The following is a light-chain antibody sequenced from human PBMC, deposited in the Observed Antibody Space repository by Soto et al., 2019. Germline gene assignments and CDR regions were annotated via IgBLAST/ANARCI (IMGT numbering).Light chain of an antibody. V-gene: IGKV3-20*01. Sequence: EIVLTQSPGTLSLSPGERATVSCRTSQSIDSKSLVWYQQRVGQAPRLLIYGTSSRGTGIPDRFSGSGSGTDFAITISRLKPEDFAVYFCEYYGGSFTFGPGNKVEIK. CDR2: GTS. J-gene: IGKJ3*01. CDR3: EYYGGSFT. CDR1: QSIDSKS.